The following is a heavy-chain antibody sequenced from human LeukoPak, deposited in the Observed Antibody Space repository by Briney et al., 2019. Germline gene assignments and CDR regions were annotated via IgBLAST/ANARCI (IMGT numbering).Heavy chain of an antibody. CDR1: GFTFSSSW. CDR3: ARGPTNGQAFDY. CDR2: IREDGSQK. D-gene: IGHD2-8*01. J-gene: IGHJ4*02. V-gene: IGHV3-7*01. Sequence: GGSLRLSCAASGFTFSSSWMTWVRQAPGKGLEWVASIREDGSQKTAVDSVRGRFTISRDNAKNSVYLQMDSLRAEDTAVYYCARGPTNGQAFDYWGQGTLVSVSS.